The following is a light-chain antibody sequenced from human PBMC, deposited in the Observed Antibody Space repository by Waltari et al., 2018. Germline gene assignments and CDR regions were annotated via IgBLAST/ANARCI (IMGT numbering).Light chain of an antibody. CDR3: QSYDSSLSGYI. J-gene: IGLJ1*01. Sequence: QSVLTQPPSVSGAPGQTVTISCTGSSSNIGAGYDVHWYQQFPGTAPKLLIYGNINRPSGVPDRFSGSKSGTSASLAITVLQAEDEADYYCQSYDSSLSGYIFGPVTTVTVL. V-gene: IGLV1-40*01. CDR1: SSNIGAGYD. CDR2: GNI.